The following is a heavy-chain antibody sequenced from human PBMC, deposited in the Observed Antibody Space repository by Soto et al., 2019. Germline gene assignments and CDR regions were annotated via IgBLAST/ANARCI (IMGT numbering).Heavy chain of an antibody. J-gene: IGHJ4*02. CDR2: ISYSGST. Sequence: SETLSLTCTVSGGSISSCEYYWTWIRQPPGKGLEWIGYISYSGSTHYSPSLKSRVTISVDTSKNQFALKLSSVTAADTAVYYCARGRGIQLWLPYFDYWGQGILVTVSS. CDR1: GGSISSCEYY. CDR3: ARGRGIQLWLPYFDY. V-gene: IGHV4-30-4*02. D-gene: IGHD5-18*01.